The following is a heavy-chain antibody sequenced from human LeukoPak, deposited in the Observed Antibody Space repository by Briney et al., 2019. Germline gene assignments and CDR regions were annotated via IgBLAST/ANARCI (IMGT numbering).Heavy chain of an antibody. D-gene: IGHD4-17*01. J-gene: IGHJ3*02. CDR1: GFTFRSYG. Sequence: GGSLRLSCAASGFTFRSYGMEWVRQAPGKGLEWVAFIRYDGSNKYYADSVKGRFTISRDNSKNTLYLQMNSLRAEDTAVYYCAKDTVLNDAFDIWGQGTMVTVSS. CDR2: IRYDGSNK. CDR3: AKDTVLNDAFDI. V-gene: IGHV3-30*02.